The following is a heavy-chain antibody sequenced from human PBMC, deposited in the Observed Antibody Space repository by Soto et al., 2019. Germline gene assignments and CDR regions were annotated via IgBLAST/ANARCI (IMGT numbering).Heavy chain of an antibody. CDR2: IYYSGST. CDR1: GGSISSGGYY. Sequence: QVQLQESGPGLVKPSQTLSLTCTVSGGSISSGGYYWSWIRQHPGKGLEWIGYIYYSGSTYYNPSLKSRVTISVDTSKNQFSLKLSSVTAADTAVYYCARVEMATISEYYFDYWGQGTLVTVSS. CDR3: ARVEMATISEYYFDY. V-gene: IGHV4-31*03. J-gene: IGHJ4*02. D-gene: IGHD5-12*01.